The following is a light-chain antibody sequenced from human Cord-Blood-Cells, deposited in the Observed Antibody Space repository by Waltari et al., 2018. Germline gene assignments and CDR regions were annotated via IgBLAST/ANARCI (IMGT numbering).Light chain of an antibody. CDR1: QSVSSN. Sequence: EIVMPQSTATLSVSPGERATLSCRASQSVSSNLAWYQQKPGKAPRLLIYGASTRATSIPASFSCTGSVTEFTLIISSLQSEDFAVYYCQQYNNWLYTFGQGTKLEIK. V-gene: IGKV3-15*01. CDR2: GAS. CDR3: QQYNNWLYT. J-gene: IGKJ2*01.